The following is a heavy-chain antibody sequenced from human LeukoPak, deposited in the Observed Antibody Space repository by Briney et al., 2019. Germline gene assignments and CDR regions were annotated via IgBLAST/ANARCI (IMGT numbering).Heavy chain of an antibody. CDR3: ATDPGLRYFDWFPWGMDV. CDR2: FDPEDGET. Sequence: GASVKVSCKVSGYTLTELSMHWVRQAPGKGLEWMGGFDPEDGETIYAQKFQGRVTMTEDTSTDTAYMELSSLRSEDTAVYYCATDPGLRYFDWFPWGMDVWGQGSTVTVSS. D-gene: IGHD3-9*01. J-gene: IGHJ6*02. V-gene: IGHV1-24*01. CDR1: GYTLTELS.